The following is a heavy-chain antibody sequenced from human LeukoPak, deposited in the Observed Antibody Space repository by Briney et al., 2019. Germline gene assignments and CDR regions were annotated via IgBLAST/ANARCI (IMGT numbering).Heavy chain of an antibody. CDR1: GYIFTSYG. CDR2: ISAYNGNT. D-gene: IGHD3-22*01. V-gene: IGHV1-18*01. CDR3: ARMVLPRFVAYYYDSSGSIGD. J-gene: IGHJ4*02. Sequence: GASVKVSCKASGYIFTSYGISWVRQAPGQGLEWMGWISAYNGNTNYAQKLQGRVTMTTDTSTSTDYMELSSLRSEETAVYYCARMVLPRFVAYYYDSSGSIGDWGQGTLVTVSS.